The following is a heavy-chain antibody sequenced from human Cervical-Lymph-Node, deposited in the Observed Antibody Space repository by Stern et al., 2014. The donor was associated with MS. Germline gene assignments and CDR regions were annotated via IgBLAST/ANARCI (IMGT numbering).Heavy chain of an antibody. CDR3: ARQYVNGQNCFDP. Sequence: VQLVESGGGVVQPGRSLRLSCTGSGFTFSAFGIHWVRQAPGKGLEWVAGIWYDGTSQYYRDSVKGRFTISRDNPKNTVYLQMNSLRVEDTAIFYCARQYVNGQNCFDPWGQGTLVTVSS. V-gene: IGHV3-33*01. J-gene: IGHJ5*02. D-gene: IGHD2-8*01. CDR2: IWYDGTSQ. CDR1: GFTFSAFG.